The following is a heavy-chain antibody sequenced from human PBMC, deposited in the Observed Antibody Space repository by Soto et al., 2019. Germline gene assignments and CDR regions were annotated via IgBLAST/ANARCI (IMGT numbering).Heavy chain of an antibody. CDR1: GFTFSSYE. J-gene: IGHJ4*02. Sequence: GGSLRLSCAASGFTFSSYEMNWVRQAPGKGLEWVSYISSSGSTIYYADSVEGRFTISRDNAKNSLYLQMNSLRAEDTAVYYCATRYGIVLVDYWGQGTLVTVSS. CDR2: ISSSGSTI. V-gene: IGHV3-48*03. D-gene: IGHD2-8*01. CDR3: ATRYGIVLVDY.